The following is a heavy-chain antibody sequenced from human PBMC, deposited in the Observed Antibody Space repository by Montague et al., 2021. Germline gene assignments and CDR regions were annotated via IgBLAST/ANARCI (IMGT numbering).Heavy chain of an antibody. CDR3: ARVTDSSGYYWGAFDI. CDR2: IYYRGST. V-gene: IGHV4-31*03. D-gene: IGHD3-22*01. CDR1: GGSISSGGYY. Sequence: TLSLTCTVSGGSISSGGYYWSWIRQHPGKGLEWIGYIYYRGSTYYNPSLKIRFSISVDTSKNQFSLKLSSVTAADTAVYYCARVTDSSGYYWGAFDIWGQGTMVTVSS. J-gene: IGHJ3*02.